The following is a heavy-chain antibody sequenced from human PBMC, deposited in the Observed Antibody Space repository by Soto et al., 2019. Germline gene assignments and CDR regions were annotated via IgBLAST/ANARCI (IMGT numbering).Heavy chain of an antibody. D-gene: IGHD3-22*01. Sequence: SETLSLTCTVSGGSISSSSYYWGWIRQPPGKGLEWIGSIYYSGSTYYNPSLKSRVTISVDTSKNQFSLKLSSVTAADTAVYYCARRLYYDSSGFEGGGMDVWDQGTTVTVSS. CDR1: GGSISSSSYY. V-gene: IGHV4-39*01. CDR3: ARRLYYDSSGFEGGGMDV. J-gene: IGHJ6*02. CDR2: IYYSGST.